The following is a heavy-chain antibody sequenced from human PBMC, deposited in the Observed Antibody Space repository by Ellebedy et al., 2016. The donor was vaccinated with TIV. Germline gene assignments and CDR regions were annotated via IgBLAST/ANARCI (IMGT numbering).Heavy chain of an antibody. CDR3: ARVTTLATGTGYYFDY. Sequence: GESLKISCAASGLTFSRYGMHWIRQAPDKGLEWVAVIWYDGSIKYLADSVKGRFTISRDNAKNSLYLQMNSLRAEDTAVYYCARVTTLATGTGYYFDYWGQGTLVTVSS. CDR1: GLTFSRYG. J-gene: IGHJ4*02. CDR2: IWYDGSIK. D-gene: IGHD4-17*01. V-gene: IGHV3-33*01.